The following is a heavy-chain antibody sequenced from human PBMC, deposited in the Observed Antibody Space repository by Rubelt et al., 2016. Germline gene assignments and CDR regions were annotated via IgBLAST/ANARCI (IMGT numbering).Heavy chain of an antibody. J-gene: IGHJ4*02. V-gene: IGHV3-23*01. Sequence: EVQLLESGGDLVQPGGSLRLSCAASGFTFSSSAMSWVRQAPGKGLEWVSGTSSTGGSTSYADSVKGRFTISRDNYKNTLYLQMNSLKAEDTAVDYCARDRNYYDSSGFSNFDYWGQGTLVTVSS. D-gene: IGHD3-22*01. CDR2: TSSTGGST. CDR1: GFTFSSSA. CDR3: ARDRNYYDSSGFSNFDY.